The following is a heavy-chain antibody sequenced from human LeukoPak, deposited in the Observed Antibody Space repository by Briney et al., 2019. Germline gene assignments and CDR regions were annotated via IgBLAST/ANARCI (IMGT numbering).Heavy chain of an antibody. CDR1: GITLSNYG. CDR3: ARGYYDSSGYYSYLLYYYYYYMDV. D-gene: IGHD3-22*01. Sequence: GGSLRLSCAVSGITLSNYGMSWVRQAPGKGLEWVAGIGDSGGRTNYADSVKGRFTISRDNAKNSLYLQMNSLRAEDTAVYYCARGYYDSSGYYSYLLYYYYYYMDVWGKGTTVTVSS. CDR2: IGDSGGRT. V-gene: IGHV3-23*01. J-gene: IGHJ6*03.